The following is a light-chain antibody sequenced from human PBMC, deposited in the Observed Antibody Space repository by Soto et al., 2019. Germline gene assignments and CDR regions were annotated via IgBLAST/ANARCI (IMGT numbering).Light chain of an antibody. V-gene: IGKV3D-20*02. Sequence: SVLTQSPGTLSLSPGERATLSCRASQSVSSKYLAWYQHKPGQAPRLLIYGASSRPTGIPDRFSGSGSGADFTLTISSLEPEDFAVYYCQRRNIWPPVTFGQGTRLEIK. CDR1: QSVSSKY. J-gene: IGKJ5*01. CDR3: QRRNIWPPVT. CDR2: GAS.